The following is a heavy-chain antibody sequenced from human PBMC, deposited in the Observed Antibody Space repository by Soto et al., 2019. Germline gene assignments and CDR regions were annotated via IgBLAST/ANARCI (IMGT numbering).Heavy chain of an antibody. CDR1: GFTFSRYG. V-gene: IGHV3-30*03. CDR3: ARELHGGSYGMDV. Sequence: PGGSLRLSCAASGFTFSRYGMHWVRQAPVKGLEWMAVVSHDGSNEHYADSVKGRFTISREKAKNSLYLQMNSLSAGDTAVYYCARELHGGSYGMDVWGQGTTVTVSS. CDR2: VSHDGSNE. J-gene: IGHJ6*02.